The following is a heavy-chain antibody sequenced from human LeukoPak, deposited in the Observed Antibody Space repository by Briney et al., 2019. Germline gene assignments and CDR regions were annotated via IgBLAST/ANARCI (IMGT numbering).Heavy chain of an antibody. CDR2: FDPEDGET. CDR3: ATDPIVRLQYNY. J-gene: IGHJ4*02. D-gene: IGHD4-11*01. V-gene: IGHV1-24*01. Sequence: ASVTVSCKVSGYTLTELSMHWVRQAPGKGLEWMGGFDPEDGETIYAQKFQGRVTITEDTSTDKAYMELSSLRSEDTAVYYCATDPIVRLQYNYWGQGTLVTVSS. CDR1: GYTLTELS.